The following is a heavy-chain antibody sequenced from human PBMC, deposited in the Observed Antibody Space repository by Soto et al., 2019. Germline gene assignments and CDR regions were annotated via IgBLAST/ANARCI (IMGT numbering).Heavy chain of an antibody. Sequence: QLQLQESGPGLVKPSETLSLTCTVSGGSISSSSYYWGWIRQSPGKGLEWIGNIYYSGSTYYNPSLKSRVTISVDTSKNQFSLKLSSVTAADTAVYYCARRGGSSPCDYWGQGTLVTVSS. V-gene: IGHV4-39*01. CDR2: IYYSGST. CDR3: ARRGGSSPCDY. J-gene: IGHJ4*02. CDR1: GGSISSSSYY. D-gene: IGHD1-26*01.